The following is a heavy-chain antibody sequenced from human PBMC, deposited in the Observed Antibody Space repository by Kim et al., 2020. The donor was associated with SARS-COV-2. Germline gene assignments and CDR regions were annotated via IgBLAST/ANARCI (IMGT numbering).Heavy chain of an antibody. V-gene: IGHV3-23*01. CDR3: AKSPRSGPPGCDY. D-gene: IGHD6-19*01. J-gene: IGHJ4*02. Sequence: ADSVKGRFTISRDNFKNTLYLQMNSLRAEDTAVYYCAKSPRSGPPGCDYWGQGTLVTVSS.